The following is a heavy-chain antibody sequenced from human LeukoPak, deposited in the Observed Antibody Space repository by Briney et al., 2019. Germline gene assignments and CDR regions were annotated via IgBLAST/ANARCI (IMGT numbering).Heavy chain of an antibody. CDR2: ISSSSSTI. CDR3: ARRGYYD. CDR1: GFAFSSYS. Sequence: QTGGSLRLSCAASGFAFSSYSMTWVRQAPGKGLEWVSYISSSSSTIYYADSVKGRFTISRDNAKNSLYLQMNSLRAEDTAVYYCARRGYYDWGQGTLVTVSS. D-gene: IGHD3-10*01. V-gene: IGHV3-48*01. J-gene: IGHJ4*02.